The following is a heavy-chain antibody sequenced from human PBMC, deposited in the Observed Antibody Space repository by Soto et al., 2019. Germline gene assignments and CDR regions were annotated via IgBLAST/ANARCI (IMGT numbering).Heavy chain of an antibody. CDR3: ARESRYQLALDY. D-gene: IGHD2-2*01. J-gene: IGHJ4*02. CDR2: IIPIFGTA. Sequence: SVQVSCKASGGTFSSYAISWVRQAPGQGLEWMGGIIPIFGTANYAQKFQGRVTITADESTSTAYMELSSLRSEDTAVYYCARESRYQLALDYWGQGTLVTVSS. V-gene: IGHV1-69*13. CDR1: GGTFSSYA.